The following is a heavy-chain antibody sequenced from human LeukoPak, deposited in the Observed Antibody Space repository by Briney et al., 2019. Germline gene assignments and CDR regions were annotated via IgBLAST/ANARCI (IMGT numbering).Heavy chain of an antibody. Sequence: SETLSLTCTVSGGSIGSSTYYWGWIRQPPGKGLEWIGSIYYSGSTYYNPSLKSRVTISVDTSKNQFPLNLTSVTAADTAVYYCARSTTIKGWFDPWGQGTLVTVSS. V-gene: IGHV4-39*01. CDR2: IYYSGST. CDR1: GGSIGSSTYY. CDR3: ARSTTIKGWFDP. D-gene: IGHD4-11*01. J-gene: IGHJ5*02.